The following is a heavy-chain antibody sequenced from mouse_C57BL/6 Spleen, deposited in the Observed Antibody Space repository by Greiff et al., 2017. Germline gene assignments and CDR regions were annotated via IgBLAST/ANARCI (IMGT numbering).Heavy chain of an antibody. CDR1: GYTFTDYY. CDR2: IYPGSGNT. V-gene: IGHV1-76*01. Sequence: QVQLQQSGAELVRPGASVKLSCKASGYTFTDYYINWVKQRPGQGLEWIARIYPGSGNTYYNEKFKGKATLTAEKSSSTAYMQLSSLTSEDSAVYFCAREGPSGNYEEGFAYWGQGTLVTVSA. D-gene: IGHD2-1*01. J-gene: IGHJ3*01. CDR3: AREGPSGNYEEGFAY.